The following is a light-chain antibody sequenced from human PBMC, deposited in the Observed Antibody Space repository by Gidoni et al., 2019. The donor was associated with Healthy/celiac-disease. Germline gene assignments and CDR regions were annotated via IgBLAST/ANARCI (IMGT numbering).Light chain of an antibody. CDR1: QSVSSY. V-gene: IGKV3-11*01. J-gene: IGKJ2*01. CDR2: DAS. Sequence: EIVLTQSSATLSLSPGESATLPCRASQSVSSYLAWYQQKPGQAPRLSIYDASNRATGIPARFSGIGSGTDFTLTSSCLEPRDCAVYYCQQRSNWPPYTFGQGTKLEIK. CDR3: QQRSNWPPYT.